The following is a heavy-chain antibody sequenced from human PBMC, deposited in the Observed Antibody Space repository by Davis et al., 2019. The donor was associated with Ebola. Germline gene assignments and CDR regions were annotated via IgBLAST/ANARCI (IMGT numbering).Heavy chain of an antibody. J-gene: IGHJ6*04. D-gene: IGHD4-17*01. Sequence: SQTLSLTCAVSGAFVSSGGYSWIWIRQPPGKGLEWVGHYYYTGSTYYSPSLTSRVTISVDTSKNQFSLKVSSVTAADTAVYYCARGWPSSVTTDYYAMDAWGKGTTVTVSS. CDR3: ARGWPSSVTTDYYAMDA. CDR2: YYYTGST. V-gene: IGHV4-30-4*07. CDR1: GAFVSSGGYS.